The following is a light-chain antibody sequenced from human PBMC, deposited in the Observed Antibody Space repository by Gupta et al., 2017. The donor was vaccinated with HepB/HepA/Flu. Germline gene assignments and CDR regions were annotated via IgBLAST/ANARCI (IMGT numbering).Light chain of an antibody. CDR3: QQYNSYAA. Sequence: DIQMTQSPSTLSASVGDRVTITCRASQSISSWLAWYQQKPGKAPKLLIYKASSLESGVPSRFSGSGSGTEFTLTISSLQPDDFATYYCQQYNSYAAFGHGTTVEIK. J-gene: IGKJ3*01. CDR2: KAS. CDR1: QSISSW. V-gene: IGKV1-5*03.